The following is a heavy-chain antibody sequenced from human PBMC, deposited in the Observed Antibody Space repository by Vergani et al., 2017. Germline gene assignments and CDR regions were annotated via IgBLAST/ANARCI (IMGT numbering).Heavy chain of an antibody. CDR3: AREGIPAANYYYYYMDV. V-gene: IGHV3-7*01. CDR1: GFTFSSYW. D-gene: IGHD2-2*01. Sequence: EVQLVESGGGLVQPGGSLRLSCAASGFTFSSYWMSWVRQAPGKGLEWVANIKQDGSEKYYVDSVKGRFTISRDNAKNSLYLQMNSLRAEDTAVYYCAREGIPAANYYYYYMDVWGKXP. CDR2: IKQDGSEK. J-gene: IGHJ6*03.